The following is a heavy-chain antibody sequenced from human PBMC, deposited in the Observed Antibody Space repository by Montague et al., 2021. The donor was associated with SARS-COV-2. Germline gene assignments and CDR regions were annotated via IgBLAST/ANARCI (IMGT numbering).Heavy chain of an antibody. CDR2: IYYTGST. CDR3: ARNRGWGSRGAGYIDL. Sequence: TLSLTRTVSGGSISGDNYYWTWIRQHPGKGLEWIAYIYYTGSTYYNPSLQSRLRTSLDTSKNQFSLTLTSVTPADTVIYYCARNRGWGSRGAGYIDLWGRGTLVTVSS. D-gene: IGHD7-27*01. J-gene: IGHJ2*01. V-gene: IGHV4-31*03. CDR1: GGSISGDNYY.